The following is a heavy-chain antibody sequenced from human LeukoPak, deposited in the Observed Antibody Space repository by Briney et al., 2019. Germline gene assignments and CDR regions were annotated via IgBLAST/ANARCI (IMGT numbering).Heavy chain of an antibody. Sequence: GESLKISCQGSGYSFTSYWIGWVRQMPGKGLDWMGIIYPGDSDTRYSPSFQGHAPIAADKPISTAYLQWSSLKASDTAMYYCAREGGSGSYYYGPVDYWGQGTLVTVSS. CDR1: GYSFTSYW. D-gene: IGHD1-26*01. CDR3: AREGGSGSYYYGPVDY. J-gene: IGHJ4*02. CDR2: IYPGDSDT. V-gene: IGHV5-51*04.